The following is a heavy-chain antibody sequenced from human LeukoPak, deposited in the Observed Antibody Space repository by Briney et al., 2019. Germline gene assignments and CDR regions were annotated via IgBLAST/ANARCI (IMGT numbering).Heavy chain of an antibody. CDR1: GFTFSSYA. Sequence: GGSLRLSCSASGFTFSSYAMHWVRQAPGKGLEYVSAISSNGGSTYYADSVKGRFTISRDNSKNTLYLQMSSLRAEDMAEYYCAPRPYYYESSGYSAWGQGTLVTVSS. D-gene: IGHD3-22*01. J-gene: IGHJ5*02. CDR2: ISSNGGST. CDR3: APRPYYYESSGYSA. V-gene: IGHV3-64D*06.